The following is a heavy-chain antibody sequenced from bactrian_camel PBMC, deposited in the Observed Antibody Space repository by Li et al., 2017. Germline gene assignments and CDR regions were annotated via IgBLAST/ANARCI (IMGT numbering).Heavy chain of an antibody. CDR3: ANTVFGSPYY. CDR2: ISPNGRGT. V-gene: IGHV3S1*01. CDR1: GFTFSNYW. Sequence: QLVESGGGLVQPGGTLRLSCVGSGFTFSNYWMYWIRQAPGKGLEWVAVISPNGRGTYYADPVKGRFSIFRDNTKNTVYLQLNSLKTEDMAMYYCANTVFGSPYYWGQGTQVTVS. J-gene: IGHJ4*01. D-gene: IGHD3*01.